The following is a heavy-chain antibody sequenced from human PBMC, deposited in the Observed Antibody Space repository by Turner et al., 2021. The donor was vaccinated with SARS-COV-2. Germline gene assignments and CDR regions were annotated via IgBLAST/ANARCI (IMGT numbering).Heavy chain of an antibody. J-gene: IGHJ4*02. CDR3: AKQQGLYSNPMYYFDY. Sequence: QVQLVASGGGVVQPGRSLRLSCAASGFTFSSYGMHWVRQAPGKGLEWVAVTSYDGSNKYYADSVKGRFTISRDNSKNTLYLQRNSLRAEDTAVYYCAKQQGLYSNPMYYFDYWGQGTLVTVSS. CDR2: TSYDGSNK. D-gene: IGHD4-4*01. CDR1: GFTFSSYG. V-gene: IGHV3-30*18.